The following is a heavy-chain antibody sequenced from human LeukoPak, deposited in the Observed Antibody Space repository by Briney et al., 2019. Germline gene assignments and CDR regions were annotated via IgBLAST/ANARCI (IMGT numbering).Heavy chain of an antibody. D-gene: IGHD3-16*01. V-gene: IGHV4-34*01. CDR1: GGSFSGYY. Sequence: SETLSLTCAVYGGSFSGYYWSWIRRPPGRGLEWIGSIYYSGNTYYNPSLKSRVSISVDTSKNQFSLKLNSVTAADTAVYYCARHQGGTVYYHGMDVWGQGTTVTVSS. CDR3: ARHQGGTVYYHGMDV. CDR2: IYYSGNT. J-gene: IGHJ6*02.